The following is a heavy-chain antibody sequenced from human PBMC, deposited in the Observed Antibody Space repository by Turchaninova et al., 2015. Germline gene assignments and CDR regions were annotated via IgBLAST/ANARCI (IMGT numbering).Heavy chain of an antibody. CDR1: GGSISSSNYY. CDR2: ISYSGTT. D-gene: IGHD3-10*01. V-gene: IGHV4-39*01. Sequence: QLQLQESGPGLVKPSETLSLTCTVSGGSISSSNYYWAWTRQSPEKGLEWIGSISYSGTTYYNPSLKSRITVSVDSSKGQFSLKLSSVTAADTAVYYCARHQGSRDSGNGMFDYWGQGTLVTVYS. CDR3: ARHQGSRDSGNGMFDY. J-gene: IGHJ4*02.